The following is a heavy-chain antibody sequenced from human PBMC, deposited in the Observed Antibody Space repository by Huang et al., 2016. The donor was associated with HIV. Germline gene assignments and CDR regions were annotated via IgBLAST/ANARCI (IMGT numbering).Heavy chain of an antibody. J-gene: IGHJ3*01. CDR2: IDQDGFEK. V-gene: IGHV3-7*01. CDR3: ARMSADIGSDAFHV. CDR1: GFTFRSYS. D-gene: IGHD5-12*01. Sequence: DVQLVQSGGGLVRPGGSLRLSCAASGFTFRSYSMTWVRQATGKGLGWVANIDQDGFEKYYVDSVEGRFTISRDNAKNSLSLQMNSLRAEDTAVYYCARMSADIGSDAFHVWGQGTMVAVSS.